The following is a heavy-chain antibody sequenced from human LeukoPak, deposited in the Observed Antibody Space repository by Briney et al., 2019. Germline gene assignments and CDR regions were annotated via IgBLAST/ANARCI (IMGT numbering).Heavy chain of an antibody. CDR1: GFTFSSYA. CDR3: ARELSGWWEAFDI. V-gene: IGHV3-30-3*01. CDR2: ISYDGSNK. D-gene: IGHD6-19*01. Sequence: GGSLRLSCAASGFTFSSYAMHWVRQAPGKGLEWVAVISYDGSNKYYADSVKGRFTISRDNSKNTLYLQMSSLRAEDTAVYYCARELSGWWEAFDIWGQGTMVTVSS. J-gene: IGHJ3*02.